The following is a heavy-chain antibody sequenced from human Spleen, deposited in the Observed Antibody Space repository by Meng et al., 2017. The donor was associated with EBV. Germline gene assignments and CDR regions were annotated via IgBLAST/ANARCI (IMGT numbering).Heavy chain of an antibody. D-gene: IGHD3-16*02. J-gene: IGHJ4*02. CDR3: ARGSGANRNLSRLDY. Sequence: VHTGGYVMIAVSVVLVSCKASECSFIKCYMRWVLRDPGQGLEGMVILNPSSGSTTYEQKFKGRVTMIGDTSESTFYMELSSLRAEDTAVYYCARGSGANRNLSRLDYWGQGTLVTVSS. V-gene: IGHV1-46*01. CDR2: LNPSSGST. CDR1: ECSFIKCY.